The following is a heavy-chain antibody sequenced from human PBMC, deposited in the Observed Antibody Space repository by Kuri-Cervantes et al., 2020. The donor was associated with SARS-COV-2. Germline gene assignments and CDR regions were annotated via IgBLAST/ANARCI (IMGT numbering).Heavy chain of an antibody. Sequence: GSLRLSCTVSGGSISSYYWGWIRQPPGKGLEWIGYFYSTGVTNYDPSLKTRVTMSTYASKNQLSLKLTSVTAADTAVYFFARDNILFSGSGFDSWGQGARVTVSS. CDR3: ARDNILFSGSGFDS. V-gene: IGHV4-59*01. J-gene: IGHJ4*02. CDR1: GGSISSYY. CDR2: FYSTGVT. D-gene: IGHD1-26*01.